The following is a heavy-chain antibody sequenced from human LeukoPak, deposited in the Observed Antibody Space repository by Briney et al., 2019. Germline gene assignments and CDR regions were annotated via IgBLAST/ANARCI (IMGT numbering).Heavy chain of an antibody. CDR1: GFTFSSFG. D-gene: IGHD2-2*01. J-gene: IGHJ4*02. Sequence: GGSLRLSCAASGFTFSSFGMHWVRQAPGQGLEWVAFIRYDGTNKYYADSVKGRFTISRDNSKNTLSLQMNSLRAEDTALYYCAKNHRDAGDYWGQGTLVTVSS. V-gene: IGHV3-30*02. CDR3: AKNHRDAGDY. CDR2: IRYDGTNK.